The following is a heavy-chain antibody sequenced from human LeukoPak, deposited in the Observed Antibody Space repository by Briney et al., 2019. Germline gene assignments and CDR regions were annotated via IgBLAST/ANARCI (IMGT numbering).Heavy chain of an antibody. J-gene: IGHJ4*02. D-gene: IGHD5-18*01. V-gene: IGHV1-69*13. CDR1: GGTFISYA. CDR3: ARARDWAGYSYGFYY. CDR2: IIPIFGTA. Sequence: SVKVSCKASGGTFISYAISWVRQAPGQGLEWMGGIIPIFGTANYAQKFQGRVTITADESTSTAYMELSSLRSEDTAVYYCARARDWAGYSYGFYYWGQGTLVTVSS.